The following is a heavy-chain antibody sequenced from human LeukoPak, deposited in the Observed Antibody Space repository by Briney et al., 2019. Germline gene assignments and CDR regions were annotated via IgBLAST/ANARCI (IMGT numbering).Heavy chain of an antibody. CDR2: SSSSSSYI. D-gene: IGHD2-15*01. V-gene: IGHV3-21*01. CDR3: ARDMTGVAAHY. J-gene: IGHJ4*02. CDR1: GFTFSSYS. Sequence: GGSLRLSCAASGFTFSSYSMNWVRQAPGKGLEWVSSSSSSSSYIYYADSVKGRFTISRDNAKNSLYLQMNSLRAEDTAVYYCARDMTGVAAHYWGQGTLVTVSS.